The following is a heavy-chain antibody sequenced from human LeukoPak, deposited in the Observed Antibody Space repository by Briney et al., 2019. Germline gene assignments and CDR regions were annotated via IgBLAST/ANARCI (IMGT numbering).Heavy chain of an antibody. CDR3: ATPPVMGAADTGGAFDI. D-gene: IGHD6-13*01. Sequence: VASVKVSCKASGYTFTSYGISWVRQAPGQGLAWMGWISAFIGNANYAQKLQGRVTMTTDTSTSTAYMELRSLRSDDTAVYDCATPPVMGAADTGGAFDIWGQGTMVTVSS. J-gene: IGHJ3*02. CDR2: ISAFIGNA. V-gene: IGHV1-18*01. CDR1: GYTFTSYG.